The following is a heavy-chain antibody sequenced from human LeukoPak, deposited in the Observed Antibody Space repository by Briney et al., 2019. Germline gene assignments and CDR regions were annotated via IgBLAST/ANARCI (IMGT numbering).Heavy chain of an antibody. Sequence: GGSLRLSCAASGFTFSDYYMSWIRQAPGKGLEWVSYISSSSSYTNYADSVKGRFTISRDNAKNSLYLQMNSLRAEDTAVYYCARMGIAAVGAYYFDYWGQGTLVAVSS. D-gene: IGHD6-13*01. CDR2: ISSSSSYT. CDR3: ARMGIAAVGAYYFDY. CDR1: GFTFSDYY. J-gene: IGHJ4*02. V-gene: IGHV3-11*06.